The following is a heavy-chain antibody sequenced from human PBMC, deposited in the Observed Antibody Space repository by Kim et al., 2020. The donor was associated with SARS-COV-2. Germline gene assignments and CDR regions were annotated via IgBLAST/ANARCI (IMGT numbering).Heavy chain of an antibody. D-gene: IGHD3-16*02. CDR1: VFTFSSYW. CDR2: IKGDGSST. J-gene: IGHJ5*02. V-gene: IGHV3-74*01. CDR3: ARGGLMFGGVLVS. Sequence: GGSLRLSCAASVFTFSSYWMHWVRQAPGKGLVWVSRIKGDGSSTSYADSVKGRFTISRDNAKDTLYPQMNSLRADDTAVYYCARGGLMFGGVLVSWGQGT.